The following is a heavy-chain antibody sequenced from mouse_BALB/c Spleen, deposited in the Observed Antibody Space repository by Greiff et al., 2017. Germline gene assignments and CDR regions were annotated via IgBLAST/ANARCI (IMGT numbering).Heavy chain of an antibody. CDR2: ILPGSGST. CDR1: GYTFSSYW. CDR3: ARRRFFYAMDY. V-gene: IGHV1-9*01. Sequence: QVQLKQSGAELMKPGASVKISCKATGYTFSSYWIEWVKQRPGHGLEWIGEILPGSGSTNYNEKFKGKATFTADTSSNTAYMQLSSLTSEDSAVYYCARRRFFYAMDYWGQGTSVTVSS. J-gene: IGHJ4*01.